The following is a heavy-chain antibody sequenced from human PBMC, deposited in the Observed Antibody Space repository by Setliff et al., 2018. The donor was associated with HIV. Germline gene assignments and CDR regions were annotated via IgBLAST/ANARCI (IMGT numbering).Heavy chain of an antibody. D-gene: IGHD3-16*02. CDR1: DFTFRDYG. CDR2: VSNSGSEV. V-gene: IGHV3-23*01. J-gene: IGHJ4*02. Sequence: GASVKVSCVASDFTFRDYGMAWVRQGPGKGLEWVAGVSNSGSEVYYADSVGGRFTISRDNSRDTVYLQMDSLRPDDTAVYYCVKGYCDTATCLPFDSWGQGTLVTVSS. CDR3: VKGYCDTATCLPFDS.